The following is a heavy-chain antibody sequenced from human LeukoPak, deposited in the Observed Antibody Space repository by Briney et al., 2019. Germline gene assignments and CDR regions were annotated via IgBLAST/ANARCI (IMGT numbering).Heavy chain of an antibody. CDR3: ARSPPLSGSSGWYQYFDL. J-gene: IGHJ2*01. CDR2: IYPGDSNT. CDR1: GCTFTNYW. D-gene: IGHD6-19*01. Sequence: GESLKISCKGSGCTFTNYWIGWVRQMPGKGLEWMGIIYPGDSNTRYSPSFQGQVTISADKSISTAYLQWSSLKASDTAMYYCARSPPLSGSSGWYQYFDLWGRGTLVTVSS. V-gene: IGHV5-51*01.